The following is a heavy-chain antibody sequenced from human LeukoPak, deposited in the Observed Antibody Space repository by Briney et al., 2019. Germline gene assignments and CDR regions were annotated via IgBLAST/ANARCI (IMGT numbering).Heavy chain of an antibody. CDR3: AEDRGRRSYDSVDY. CDR2: IWYDGSNK. CDR1: GFTFSIYG. Sequence: GRSLRLSCAASGFTFSIYGMHWVRQAPGKGLEWVSVIWYDGSNKYYADSVKGRFTISRDNSKNTLYLEMNSLRAEDMAVYYCAEDRGRRSYDSVDYWGQGTQVTVSS. D-gene: IGHD1-26*01. J-gene: IGHJ4*02. V-gene: IGHV3-33*06.